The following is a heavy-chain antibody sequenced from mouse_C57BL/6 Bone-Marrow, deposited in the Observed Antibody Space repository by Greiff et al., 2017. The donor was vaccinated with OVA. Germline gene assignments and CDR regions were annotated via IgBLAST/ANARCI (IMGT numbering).Heavy chain of an antibody. D-gene: IGHD2-4*01. Sequence: VQLQQPGTELVKPGASVKLSCKASGYTFTSYWMHWVKQRPGQGLEWIGNINPSNGGTNYNEKFKSKATLTVDKSSSTAYMQLSSLTSEDSAVYYCARSRVSYDDYDGFADWGQGTLVTVSA. CDR2: INPSNGGT. CDR3: ARSRVSYDDYDGFAD. CDR1: GYTFTSYW. J-gene: IGHJ3*01. V-gene: IGHV1-53*01.